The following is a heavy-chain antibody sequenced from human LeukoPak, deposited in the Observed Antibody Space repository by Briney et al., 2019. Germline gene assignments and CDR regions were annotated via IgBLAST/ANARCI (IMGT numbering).Heavy chain of an antibody. J-gene: IGHJ5*02. CDR2: IYYSGST. V-gene: IGHV4-30-4*01. CDR1: GGSISSGDYY. D-gene: IGHD3-10*01. CDR3: ARGVTMVRGPGTSWFDP. Sequence: SETLSLTCTVSGGSISSGDYYWSWIRQPPGKGLEWIGYIYYSGSTYYNPSLKSRVTISVDTSKNQFSLKLSSVTAAHTAVYYCARGVTMVRGPGTSWFDPWGQGTLVTVSS.